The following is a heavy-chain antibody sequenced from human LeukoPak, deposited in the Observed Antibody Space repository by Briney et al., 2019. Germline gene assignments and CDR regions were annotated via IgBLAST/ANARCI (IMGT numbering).Heavy chain of an antibody. J-gene: IGHJ4*02. CDR3: ATLYEIHSDY. D-gene: IGHD2/OR15-2a*01. Sequence: GGSLRLSCSASGITLSKSTLSWVRLAPGMGLEWVSGISGSDTFYADFVKGRFTISRDNSKNTAYMQLNSLSVADTAIYYCATLYEIHSDYWGQGTLVTVSS. V-gene: IGHV3-23*01. CDR2: ISGSDT. CDR1: GITLSKST.